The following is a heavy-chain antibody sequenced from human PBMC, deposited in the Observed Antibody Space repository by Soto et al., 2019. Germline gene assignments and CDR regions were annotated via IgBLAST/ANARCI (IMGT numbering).Heavy chain of an antibody. Sequence: PSETLSLTCAVYGGSFSGYSWTWIRQPPGTGLEWIGEINHSGSTNYNPSLKSRVTISVDKSKNQFSLKLSSVTAADTAVYYCARDYMVRGVMRWFDPWGQGTLVTVSS. CDR2: INHSGST. V-gene: IGHV4-34*01. CDR1: GGSFSGYS. J-gene: IGHJ5*02. CDR3: ARDYMVRGVMRWFDP. D-gene: IGHD3-10*01.